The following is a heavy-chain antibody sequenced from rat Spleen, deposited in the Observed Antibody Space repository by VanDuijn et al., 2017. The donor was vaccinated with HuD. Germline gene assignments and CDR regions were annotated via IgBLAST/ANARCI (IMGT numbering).Heavy chain of an antibody. CDR2: IWGDGST. CDR3: TRAPGPTVDVMDA. J-gene: IGHJ4*01. D-gene: IGHD1-1*01. CDR1: GFSLPSYH. Sequence: QVQLKESGPGLVQPSQTLSLTCTVSGFSLPSYHVSWVRQPPGKGLEWMGGIWGDGSTNYNSALKSRLSISRDTSKSQVFLKMNSLQTEDTAIYCCTRAPGPTVDVMDAWGQGASVTVSS. V-gene: IGHV2-43*01.